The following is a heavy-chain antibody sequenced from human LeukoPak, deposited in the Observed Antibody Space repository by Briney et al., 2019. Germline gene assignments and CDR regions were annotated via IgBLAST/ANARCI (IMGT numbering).Heavy chain of an antibody. CDR1: GFTFSSYA. J-gene: IGHJ5*02. V-gene: IGHV3-23*01. D-gene: IGHD2-2*03. CDR2: ISGSGGST. Sequence: GGSLRLSCAASGFTFSSYAMSWVRQAPGKRLEWVSAISGSGGSTYYADSVKGRFTISRDNSKNTLYLQMNSLRAEDTAVYYCAKFGYCSSTSCHGGFDPWGQGTLVTVSS. CDR3: AKFGYCSSTSCHGGFDP.